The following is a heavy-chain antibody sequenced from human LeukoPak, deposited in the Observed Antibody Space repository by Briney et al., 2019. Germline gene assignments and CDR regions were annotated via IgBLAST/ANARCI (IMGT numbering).Heavy chain of an antibody. CDR2: IYYSGST. J-gene: IGHJ4*02. D-gene: IGHD3-22*01. V-gene: IGHV4-59*01. CDR1: GGSISSYY. Sequence: SETLSLTCTVSGGSISSYYWSWIRQPPGKGLEWIGYIYYSGSTNYNPSLKSRVTISVDTSKNQFSLKLSSVTAADTAVHYCARGLVAVLDYWGQGTLVTVSS. CDR3: ARGLVAVLDY.